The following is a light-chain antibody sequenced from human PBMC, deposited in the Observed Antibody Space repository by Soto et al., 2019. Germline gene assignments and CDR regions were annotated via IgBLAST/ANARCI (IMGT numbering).Light chain of an antibody. J-gene: IGLJ2*01. V-gene: IGLV2-8*01. Sequence: QSALSQPPSASGSPGQSVTISCTGSSSDVGGYNFVSWYQHLPGKAPKLMIYEVIQRPSGVPDRFSGSKSGNTASRTVSGLQAEDEADYYCSSYAGSDNFVLFGGGTKLTVL. CDR3: SSYAGSDNFVL. CDR2: EVI. CDR1: SSDVGGYNF.